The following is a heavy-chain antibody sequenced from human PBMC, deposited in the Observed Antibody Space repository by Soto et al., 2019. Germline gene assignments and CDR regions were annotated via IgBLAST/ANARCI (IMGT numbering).Heavy chain of an antibody. D-gene: IGHD2-2*02. CDR1: GYTFTGYY. V-gene: IGHV1-2*02. Sequence: QVHLVQSGAEVKKPGASVKVSCKASGYTFTGYYMHWVRQAPGQGLEWMGWINPNNGGTNYAQNFQGRVTLTRDTSISTVYMELNSLRSDDTAVYYCAKEPLYGCSNTTCYNNWFDPWGQGTLVTVSS. CDR3: AKEPLYGCSNTTCYNNWFDP. J-gene: IGHJ5*02. CDR2: INPNNGGT.